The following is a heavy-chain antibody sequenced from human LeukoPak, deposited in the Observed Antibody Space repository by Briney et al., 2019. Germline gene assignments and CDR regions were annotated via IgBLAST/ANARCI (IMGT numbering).Heavy chain of an antibody. CDR1: GVSISSGDYY. CDR3: ARAVLYDYVWGSYRSVGEDYFDY. Sequence: PSETLSLTCTVSGVSISSGDYYWRWIRQPPGKGLEWIGYIYYSGSTYYNPSLKSRVTISVDTSKTQFSLKLSSVTAADTAVYYCARAVLYDYVWGSYRSVGEDYFDYWGQGTLVTVSS. J-gene: IGHJ4*02. CDR2: IYYSGST. D-gene: IGHD3-16*02. V-gene: IGHV4-30-4*01.